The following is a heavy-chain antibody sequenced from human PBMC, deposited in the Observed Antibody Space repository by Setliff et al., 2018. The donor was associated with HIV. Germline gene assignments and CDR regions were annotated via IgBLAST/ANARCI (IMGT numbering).Heavy chain of an antibody. D-gene: IGHD3-10*01. V-gene: IGHV3-23*01. CDR2: ISGSGTTT. J-gene: IGHJ4*02. CDR3: AKVMTLWFGASDS. CDR1: GFTFDDYA. Sequence: PGGSLRLSCAASGFTFDDYAVTWVRQAPGKGLDYVSAISGSGTTTYYADSVRGRFTISRDNSTNTVYLQMHSLRAEDTALYYCAKVMTLWFGASDSWGQGTLVTVSS.